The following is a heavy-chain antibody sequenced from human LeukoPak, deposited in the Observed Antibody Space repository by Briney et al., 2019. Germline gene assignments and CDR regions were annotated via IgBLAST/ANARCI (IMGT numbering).Heavy chain of an antibody. D-gene: IGHD3-10*01. V-gene: IGHV1-18*01. CDR2: ISAYNGNT. Sequence: GASVKVSCKASGYTFTSYGISWVRQAPGQGLEWMGWISAYNGNTNYAQKLQGRVTMTTDTSTSTAYMELRSLRSDDTAVYYCARDGQWFGEGPTRIRDYWGQGTLVTVSS. J-gene: IGHJ4*02. CDR1: GYTFTSYG. CDR3: ARDGQWFGEGPTRIRDY.